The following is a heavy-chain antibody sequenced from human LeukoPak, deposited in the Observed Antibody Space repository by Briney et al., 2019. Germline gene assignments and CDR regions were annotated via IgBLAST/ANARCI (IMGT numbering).Heavy chain of an antibody. CDR1: GFTFSSYG. Sequence: GGSLRLSCAASGFTFSSYGMHWVRRAPGKGLEWVAVISYDGSNKYYADSVKGRFTISRDNSKNTLYLQMNSLRAEDTAVYYCAKDVSRVSVVTAAKYFQHWGQGTLVTVSS. V-gene: IGHV3-30*18. CDR3: AKDVSRVSVVTAAKYFQH. CDR2: ISYDGSNK. J-gene: IGHJ1*01. D-gene: IGHD2-21*02.